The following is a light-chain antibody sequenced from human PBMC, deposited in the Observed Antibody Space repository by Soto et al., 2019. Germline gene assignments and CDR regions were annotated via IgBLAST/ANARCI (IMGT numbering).Light chain of an antibody. J-gene: IGKJ2*01. CDR1: QSVSSSY. CDR3: QQYGSSPHT. V-gene: IGKV3-20*01. CDR2: GAS. Sequence: EIVLTQSPGTLSLSPGERATLSCRASQSVSSSYLAWYQHKPGQAPSLLIYGASSSDTSIPDRFSGSGSGTDFTLTISRLEPEDFAVYYCQQYGSSPHTFVQGTKLEIK.